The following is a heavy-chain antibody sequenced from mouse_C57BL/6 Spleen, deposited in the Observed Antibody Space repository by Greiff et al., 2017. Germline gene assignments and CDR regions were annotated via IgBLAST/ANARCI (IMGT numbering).Heavy chain of an antibody. Sequence: QVQLQQPGAELVRPGSSVKLSCKASGYTFTSYWMDWVKQRPGQGLEWIGNIYPADSETHYNQKFKDKATLTVDKSSSTAYMQLSSLTSEDSAVYYCARGYDGYQFPDYFDYWGQGTTLTVSA. CDR3: ARGYDGYQFPDYFDY. CDR1: GYTFTSYW. CDR2: IYPADSET. J-gene: IGHJ2*01. D-gene: IGHD2-3*01. V-gene: IGHV1-61*01.